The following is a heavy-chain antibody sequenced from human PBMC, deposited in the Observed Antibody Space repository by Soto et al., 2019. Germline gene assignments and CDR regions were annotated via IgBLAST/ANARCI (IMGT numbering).Heavy chain of an antibody. D-gene: IGHD3-10*01. CDR3: ARGEITMVRGVIRVLGFDY. Sequence: SETLSLTCTVSGGSISSGDYYWSWIRQPPGKGLEWIGYIYYSGSTYYNPSLKSRVTISVDTSKNQFSLKLSSVTAADTAVYYCARGEITMVRGVIRVLGFDYWGQGTLVTVSS. V-gene: IGHV4-30-4*01. J-gene: IGHJ4*02. CDR2: IYYSGST. CDR1: GGSISSGDYY.